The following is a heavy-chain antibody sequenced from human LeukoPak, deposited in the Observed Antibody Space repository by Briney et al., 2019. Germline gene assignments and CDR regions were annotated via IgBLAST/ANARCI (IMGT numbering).Heavy chain of an antibody. V-gene: IGHV3-30*02. J-gene: IGHJ4*02. D-gene: IGHD6-13*01. Sequence: NPGGSLRLSCAASGFTFDNYGMHWVRQAPGKGLEWVAFIRYDGSNKYYADSVKGRFTISRDNSKNTLWLQMNSLRAEDTAVYYCERDLLLSSGTLHDYWGQGTLVTVSS. CDR1: GFTFDNYG. CDR2: IRYDGSNK. CDR3: ERDLLLSSGTLHDY.